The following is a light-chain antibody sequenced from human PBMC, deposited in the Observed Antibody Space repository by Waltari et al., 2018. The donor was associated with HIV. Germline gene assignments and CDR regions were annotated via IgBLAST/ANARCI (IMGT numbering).Light chain of an antibody. V-gene: IGLV2-23*02. Sequence: HSALTQPASVSGSPGQTITISCPGASTDVGTYDLVSWYQRHPGKAPKLVIYVVTERPSGSCNRFAGSKSANTASVTISGRQADDEADYYCSSYAFSETLVFGGGTKLTVL. J-gene: IGLJ2*01. CDR1: STDVGTYDL. CDR3: SSYAFSETLV. CDR2: VVT.